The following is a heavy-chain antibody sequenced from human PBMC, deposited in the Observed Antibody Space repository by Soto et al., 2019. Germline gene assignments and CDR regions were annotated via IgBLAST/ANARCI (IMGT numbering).Heavy chain of an antibody. CDR3: ARHRTTGYSLGAFDI. J-gene: IGHJ3*02. CDR1: GYSFTSYW. D-gene: IGHD1-1*01. CDR2: IDPSDSYT. V-gene: IGHV5-10-1*01. Sequence: PGESLKISCKGSGYSFTSYWVTWVRQMPGKGLEWMGRIDPSDSYTNYNPPFQGHVTISADKSISTAYLLWSSLKASDTAMYYCARHRTTGYSLGAFDIWGQGTMVTVSS.